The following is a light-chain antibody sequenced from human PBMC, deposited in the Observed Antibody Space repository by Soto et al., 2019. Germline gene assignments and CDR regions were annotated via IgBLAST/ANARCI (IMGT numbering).Light chain of an antibody. J-gene: IGLJ1*01. Sequence: QSVLTQPASVSGSPGQPITISCTGTISDVGGYNYVSWYQQHPGKAPKLMIYDVSNRPSGVSNRFSGSKSGNTASLTISGLQAEDEADYYCSSYTSSSTLFYVFGTGTKVTVL. CDR1: ISDVGGYNY. V-gene: IGLV2-14*01. CDR3: SSYTSSSTLFYV. CDR2: DVS.